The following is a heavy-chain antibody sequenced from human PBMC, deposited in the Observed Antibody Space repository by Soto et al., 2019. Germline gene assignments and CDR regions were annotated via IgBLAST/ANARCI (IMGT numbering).Heavy chain of an antibody. CDR2: IYYSGST. CDR1: GGSISSSSYY. CDR3: ARHMDTPGNEAFDY. D-gene: IGHD1-1*01. Sequence: SETLSLTCTVSGGSISSSSYYWGWIRQPPGKGLEWIGSIYYSGSTYYNPSLKSRVTISVDTSKNQFSLNLSSVTAADTAVYYCARHMDTPGNEAFDYWGQGTLVTVSS. V-gene: IGHV4-39*01. J-gene: IGHJ4*02.